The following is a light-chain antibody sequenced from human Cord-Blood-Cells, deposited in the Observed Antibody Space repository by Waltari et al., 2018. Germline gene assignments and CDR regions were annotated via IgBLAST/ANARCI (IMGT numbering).Light chain of an antibody. CDR3: MIWHSSAWV. J-gene: IGLJ3*02. CDR1: SGINVGTYR. V-gene: IGLV5-45*02. Sequence: QAGLNQPSSLSASPGASASLTCTLRSGINVGTYRIYWYQQKPGSPPQHLLRYKSDSDKQQGSGVPSRFSGSKDASANAGILLISGLQSEDEADYYCMIWHSSAWVFGGGTKLTVL. CDR2: YKSDSDK.